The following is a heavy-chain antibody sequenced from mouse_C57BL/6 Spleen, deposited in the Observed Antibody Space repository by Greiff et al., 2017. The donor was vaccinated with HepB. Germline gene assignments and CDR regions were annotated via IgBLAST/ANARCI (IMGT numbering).Heavy chain of an antibody. J-gene: IGHJ4*01. D-gene: IGHD2-3*01. Sequence: EVQLVESEGGLVQPGSSMKLSCTASGFTFSDYYMAWVRQVPEKGLEWVANINYDGSSTYYLDSLKSRFIISRDNAKNILYLQMSSLKSEDTATYYCARWSHYYAMDYWGQGTSVTVSS. CDR1: GFTFSDYY. CDR2: INYDGSST. CDR3: ARWSHYYAMDY. V-gene: IGHV5-16*01.